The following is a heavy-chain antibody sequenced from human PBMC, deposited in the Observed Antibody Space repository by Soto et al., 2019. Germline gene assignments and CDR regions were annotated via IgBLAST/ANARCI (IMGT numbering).Heavy chain of an antibody. CDR1: GFTFSSYS. CDR3: ARDGSFDWNYYQGHFDY. Sequence: GGSLRLSCAASGFTFSSYSMNWVRQAPGKGLEWVSSISSSSSYIYYADSVKGRFTISRDNAKNSLYLQMNSLRAEDTAVYYCARDGSFDWNYYQGHFDYWGQGTLVTVSS. J-gene: IGHJ4*02. CDR2: ISSSSSYI. D-gene: IGHD1-7*01. V-gene: IGHV3-21*01.